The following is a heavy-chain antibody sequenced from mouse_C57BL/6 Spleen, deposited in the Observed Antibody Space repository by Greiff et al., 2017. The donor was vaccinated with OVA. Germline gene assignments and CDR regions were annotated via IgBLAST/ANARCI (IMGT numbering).Heavy chain of an antibody. J-gene: IGHJ4*01. Sequence: VQLQESGPGLVQPSQSLSITCTVSGFSLTSYGVHWVRQSPGKGLEWLGVLGSGGSTDYNAAFLSRLSISKDNSKSQVFFKMNSLQADDTAIYYCARWYYGLGAMDYWGQGTSVTVSS. CDR1: GFSLTSYG. V-gene: IGHV2-2*01. CDR2: LGSGGST. D-gene: IGHD1-1*01. CDR3: ARWYYGLGAMDY.